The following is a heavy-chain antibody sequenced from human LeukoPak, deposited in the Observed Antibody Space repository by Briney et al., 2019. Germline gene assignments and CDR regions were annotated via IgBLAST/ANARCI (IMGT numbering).Heavy chain of an antibody. D-gene: IGHD1-7*01. V-gene: IGHV3-7*01. CDR3: ARVLPSITGTPGAFDI. CDR2: IKQDGSEK. Sequence: GGSLRLSCAASGFTFSSYWMSWVRQAPGKGLEWVANIKQDGSEKYYVDSVKGRFTISRDNAKNSPYLQMNSLRAEDTAVYYCARVLPSITGTPGAFDIWGQGTMVTVSS. CDR1: GFTFSSYW. J-gene: IGHJ3*02.